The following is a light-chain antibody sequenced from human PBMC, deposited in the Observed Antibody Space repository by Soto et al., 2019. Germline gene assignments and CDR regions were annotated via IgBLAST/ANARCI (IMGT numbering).Light chain of an antibody. V-gene: IGKV3-15*01. Sequence: EIVLTQSPGTLSLSPGERATLSCRASQSISINLAWYQQRPGQAPRLLIYGASTRATGIPARFSGSGSGTEFTLTINSLQSEDFAVYYCQQYNNWPRTFGQGTKVDIK. CDR3: QQYNNWPRT. CDR2: GAS. J-gene: IGKJ1*01. CDR1: QSISIN.